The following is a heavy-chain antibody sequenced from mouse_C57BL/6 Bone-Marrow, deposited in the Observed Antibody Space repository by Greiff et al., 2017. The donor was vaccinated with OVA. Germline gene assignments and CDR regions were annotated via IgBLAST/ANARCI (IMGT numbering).Heavy chain of an antibody. CDR2: IYPGSGST. V-gene: IGHV1-55*01. CDR3: ASDDGYYEGLFAY. D-gene: IGHD2-3*01. CDR1: GYTFTSYW. Sequence: VQLQQPGAELVKPGASVKMSCKASGYTFTSYWITWVKQRPGQGLEWIGDIYPGSGSTNYNEKFKGKATLTVDTSSSTAYMQLSSLTSEDSAVYYCASDDGYYEGLFAYWGQGTLVTVSA. J-gene: IGHJ3*01.